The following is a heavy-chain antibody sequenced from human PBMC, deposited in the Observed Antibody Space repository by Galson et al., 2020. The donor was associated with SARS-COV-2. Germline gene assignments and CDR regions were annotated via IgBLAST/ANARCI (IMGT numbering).Heavy chain of an antibody. V-gene: IGHV3-30*04. CDR2: TSYDGSNK. D-gene: IGHD1-26*01. CDR3: ARGRWELLWGDF. J-gene: IGHJ4*02. Sequence: GESLKISCAASGFTFSSYAMHWVRQAPGKGLEWVAVTSYDGSNKYYADSVKGRFTISRDNSKNTLYLQMNSLRAEDTAVYYCARGRWELLWGDFWGQGTLVTVSS. CDR1: GFTFSSYA.